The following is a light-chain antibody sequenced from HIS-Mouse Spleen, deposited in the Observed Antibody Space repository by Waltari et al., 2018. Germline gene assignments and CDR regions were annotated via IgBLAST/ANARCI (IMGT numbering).Light chain of an antibody. V-gene: IGLV3-10*01. CDR2: EDS. CDR1: ALPKKY. Sequence: SYELTQPPSVSVSPGQTARITCSGDALPKKYAYWDQQKSGQAPVLVIYEDSKRPSGIPERFSGSSSGTMATLTISGAQVEDEADYYCYSTDSSGNHRVFGGETKLTVL. J-gene: IGLJ2*01. CDR3: YSTDSSGNHRV.